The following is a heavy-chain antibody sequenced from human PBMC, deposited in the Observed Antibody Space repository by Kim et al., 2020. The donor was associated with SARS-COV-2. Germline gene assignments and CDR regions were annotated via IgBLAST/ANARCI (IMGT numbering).Heavy chain of an antibody. V-gene: IGHV3-53*04. Sequence: GGSLRLSCAASGFTVSDHRMSWVRQSPGKGLEWVAVIYSGGITYYADSVKGRFSISRHNSGNTVYLRLNSLTTEDTAGYYCARQVGPTLNFWGQGTPVTV. CDR2: IYSGGIT. CDR3: ARQVGPTLNF. J-gene: IGHJ4*02. D-gene: IGHD1-26*01. CDR1: GFTVSDHR.